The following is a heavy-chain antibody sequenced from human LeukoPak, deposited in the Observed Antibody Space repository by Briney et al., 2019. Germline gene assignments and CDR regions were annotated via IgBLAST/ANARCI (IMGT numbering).Heavy chain of an antibody. Sequence: GASVNVSCKASGYTFTSYAMNWVRQAPGHGLEWMGWINTDTGNPTYARGFTGRFVFSLDTSVSTAYLQISSLKAEDTAVYYCARELYCSGGSCGYYFDHWGQGTLVTVSS. CDR1: GYTFTSYA. CDR2: INTDTGNP. D-gene: IGHD2-15*01. CDR3: ARELYCSGGSCGYYFDH. V-gene: IGHV7-4-1*02. J-gene: IGHJ4*02.